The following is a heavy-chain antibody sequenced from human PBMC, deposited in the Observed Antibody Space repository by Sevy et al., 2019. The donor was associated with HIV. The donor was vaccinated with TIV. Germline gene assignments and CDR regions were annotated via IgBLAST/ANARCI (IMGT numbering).Heavy chain of an antibody. V-gene: IGHV4-39*01. J-gene: IGHJ6*02. CDR2: IYYSGST. D-gene: IGHD3-10*01. CDR3: AVITMVRGVTYYYYGMDA. Sequence: SETLSLTCTVSGGSISSSSYYWGWIRQPPGKGLEWIGSIYYSGSTYYNPSLKSRVTISVDTSKNQFSLKLSSVTAADTAVYYCAVITMVRGVTYYYYGMDAWGQGTTVTVSS. CDR1: GGSISSSSYY.